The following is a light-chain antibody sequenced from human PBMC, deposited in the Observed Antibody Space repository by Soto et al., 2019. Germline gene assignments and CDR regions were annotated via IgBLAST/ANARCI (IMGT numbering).Light chain of an antibody. V-gene: IGKV3-20*01. CDR3: QQYGNSPGT. CDR1: QSVSSSY. CDR2: AAS. J-gene: IGKJ1*01. Sequence: EIVLTQSPGTLSLSPGERATLSCRASQSVSSSYFAWFQQKPGQAPRLLIYAASLRDTGIPDRFSGSGSGTDFTLTISRLGPDDFAVYYCQQYGNSPGTFGQGTKVEIK.